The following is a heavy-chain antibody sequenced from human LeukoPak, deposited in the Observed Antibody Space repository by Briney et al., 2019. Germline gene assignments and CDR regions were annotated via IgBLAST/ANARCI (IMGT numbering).Heavy chain of an antibody. CDR2: IKQDGSEK. CDR1: GFTFSSYW. CDR3: ARVLTSSSDDY. J-gene: IGHJ4*02. Sequence: PGGSLRLSCAVSGFTFSSYWMSWVRQAPGKGLEWVANIKQDGSEKYYVDSVKGRFTISRDNAKNSLYLQMNSLRAEDTAVYYCARVLTSSSDDYWGQGTLVTVSS. D-gene: IGHD6-19*01. V-gene: IGHV3-7*01.